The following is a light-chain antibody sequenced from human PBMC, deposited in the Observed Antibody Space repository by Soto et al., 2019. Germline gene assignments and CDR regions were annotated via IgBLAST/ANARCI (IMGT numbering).Light chain of an antibody. CDR1: QSIRSW. V-gene: IGKV1-5*03. J-gene: IGKJ4*01. CDR3: QQYESYPMT. CDR2: KAS. Sequence: DSQMTQYPSTLSASVGDRVTITCRASQSIRSWLAWYQQKPGKAPKLLISKASTLQSGVPPRFSGSGSGTEFTLTISSLQPDDFATYYCQQYESYPMTCGGGTKVEIK.